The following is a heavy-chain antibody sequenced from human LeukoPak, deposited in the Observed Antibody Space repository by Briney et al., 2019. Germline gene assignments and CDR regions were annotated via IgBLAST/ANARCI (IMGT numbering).Heavy chain of an antibody. D-gene: IGHD4-17*01. CDR2: IKEDVSQK. V-gene: IGHV3-7*01. Sequence: GGSLRLSCAASGFTFSSYSISWVRQAPGKGLEWVAHIKEDVSQKYYVDSVRGRFTISRDNAQNSVYLQINSLRVEDMAVYYCANEIRPNDYWGQGTQVTVSS. CDR1: GFTFSSYS. CDR3: ANEIRPNDY. J-gene: IGHJ4*02.